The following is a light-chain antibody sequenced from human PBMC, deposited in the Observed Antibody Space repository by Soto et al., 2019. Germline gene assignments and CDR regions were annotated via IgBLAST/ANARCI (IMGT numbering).Light chain of an antibody. CDR1: SGHSSYA. V-gene: IGLV4-69*02. CDR2: VNSDGSH. J-gene: IGLJ2*01. CDR3: QTWGTGIVV. Sequence: QLVLTQSPSASGSLGASVKFTCTLSSGHSSYAIAWHQQQPEKGPRYLMNVNSDGSHNKGDGIPDRFSGSSSGAERYLTISSLQSEDEADYYCQTWGTGIVVFGGGTKLTVL.